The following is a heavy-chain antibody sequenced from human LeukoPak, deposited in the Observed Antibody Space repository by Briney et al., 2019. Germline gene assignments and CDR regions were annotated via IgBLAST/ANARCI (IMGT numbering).Heavy chain of an antibody. V-gene: IGHV4-39*02. CDR3: ARDIEGYDSSGYYSNGDY. J-gene: IGHJ4*02. CDR1: GGSISGSSYY. CDR2: IYYSGST. Sequence: SETLSLTCTVSGGSISGSSYYWGWIRQPPGKGLEWIGSIYYSGSTYYNPSLKSRVTISVDTSKNQFSLKLSSVTAADTAVYYCARDIEGYDSSGYYSNGDYWGQGTLVTVSS. D-gene: IGHD3-22*01.